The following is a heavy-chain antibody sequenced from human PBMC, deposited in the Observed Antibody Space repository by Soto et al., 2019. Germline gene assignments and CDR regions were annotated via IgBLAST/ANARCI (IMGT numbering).Heavy chain of an antibody. J-gene: IGHJ4*02. CDR3: AKNQERELPRVIDF. CDR1: GLNFSNYA. D-gene: IGHD1-7*01. Sequence: PGGSLRLSCATSGLNFSNYAMSWVRQAPGGGLEWVSSMSGSSSTTYYADSVRGRFTISRDRSKNTLYLQMSSLRAEDTALYYCAKNQERELPRVIDFWGQGTLVTVSS. CDR2: MSGSSSTT. V-gene: IGHV3-23*01.